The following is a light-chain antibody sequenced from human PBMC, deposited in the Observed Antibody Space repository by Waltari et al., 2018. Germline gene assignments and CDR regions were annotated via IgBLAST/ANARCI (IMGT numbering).Light chain of an antibody. CDR2: AAS. CDR1: QSIRRY. Sequence: DIQMTQSPSSLSASVGDRVTITFRASQSIRRYLNWYQQKPGKAPKLMIYAASSLQSGVPSRFSGSGSGTDFTLTISSLQPEDFATYYCQQSYSTPQYTFGQGTKLEIK. V-gene: IGKV1-39*01. CDR3: QQSYSTPQYT. J-gene: IGKJ2*01.